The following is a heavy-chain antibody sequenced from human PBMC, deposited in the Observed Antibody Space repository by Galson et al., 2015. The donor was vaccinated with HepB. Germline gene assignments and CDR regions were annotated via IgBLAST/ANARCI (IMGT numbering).Heavy chain of an antibody. CDR3: ARDGSITMVRGVHWDY. J-gene: IGHJ4*02. V-gene: IGHV1-46*04. Sequence: SVKVSCKASGYTFTSYYMHWVRQAPGQGLEWMGIINPSGGSTSYAQKLRGRVTMTRDTSTSTVYMELSSLRSEDTAVYYCARDGSITMVRGVHWDYWGQGTLVTVSS. CDR1: GYTFTSYY. CDR2: INPSGGST. D-gene: IGHD3-10*01.